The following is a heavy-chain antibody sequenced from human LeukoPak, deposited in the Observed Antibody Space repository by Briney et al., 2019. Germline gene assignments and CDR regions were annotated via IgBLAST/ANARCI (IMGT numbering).Heavy chain of an antibody. V-gene: IGHV1-2*02. CDR1: GYTFTGYY. Sequence: ASVKVSCKASGYTFTGYYMHWVRQAPGQGLEWMGWINPNSGGTNYAQKFQGRVTMTRDTSISTAYMELSRLRSDDTAVYYCARGLEYCSGGSCLLPYYYYYMDVWGKGTTVTVSS. CDR3: ARGLEYCSGGSCLLPYYYYYMDV. J-gene: IGHJ6*03. D-gene: IGHD2-15*01. CDR2: INPNSGGT.